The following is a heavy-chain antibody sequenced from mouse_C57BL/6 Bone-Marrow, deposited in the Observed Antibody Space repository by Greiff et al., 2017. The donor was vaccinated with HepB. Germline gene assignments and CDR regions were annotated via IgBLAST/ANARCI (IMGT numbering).Heavy chain of an antibody. J-gene: IGHJ2*01. CDR3: ARSHYYGSRRRDY. CDR2: INPNNGGT. V-gene: IGHV1-26*01. CDR1: GYTFTDYY. Sequence: EVQLQQSGPELVKPGASVKISCKASGYTFTDYYMNWVKQSHGKSLEWIGDINPNNGGTSYNQKFKGKATLTVDKSSSTAYMELRSLTSEDSAVYYCARSHYYGSRRRDYWGQGTTLTVSS. D-gene: IGHD1-1*01.